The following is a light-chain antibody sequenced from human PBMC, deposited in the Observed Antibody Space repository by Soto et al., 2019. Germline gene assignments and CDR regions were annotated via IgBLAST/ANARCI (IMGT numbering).Light chain of an antibody. CDR3: QQYNAYPLT. Sequence: DIQMTQSPSTLSASVGDRVTITCRASQSISTWLAWYQQKPGKAPELLIYKASNLEGGVPSRFSGSGSGTEFTITISGLQPDDFATYYCQQYNAYPLTFGGGTTVEIK. V-gene: IGKV1-5*03. CDR1: QSISTW. J-gene: IGKJ4*01. CDR2: KAS.